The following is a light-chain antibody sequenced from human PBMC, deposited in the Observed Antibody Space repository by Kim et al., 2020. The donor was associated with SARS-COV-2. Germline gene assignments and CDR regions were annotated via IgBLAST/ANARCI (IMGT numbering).Light chain of an antibody. CDR1: HSVSSNY. J-gene: IGKJ1*01. V-gene: IGKV3-20*01. Sequence: APGERATLSCRASHSVSSNYLAWYQQRPGQAPRLLIYDASSRATGIPARFSGSGSGTDFTLTISRLEPEDFAVYYCQQYSSSFRTFGQGTKVDIK. CDR2: DAS. CDR3: QQYSSSFRT.